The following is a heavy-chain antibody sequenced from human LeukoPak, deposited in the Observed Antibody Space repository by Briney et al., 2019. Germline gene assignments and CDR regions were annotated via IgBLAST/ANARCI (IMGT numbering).Heavy chain of an antibody. D-gene: IGHD3-22*01. J-gene: IGHJ6*03. CDR2: ISSSSYI. CDR3: AKRTMIVVVIEGYYYMDV. V-gene: IGHV3-21*04. Sequence: KPGGSLRLSCAASGFTFSSYSMNWVRQAPGKGLEWVSSISSSSYIYYADSVKGRFTISRDNSKNTLYLQMNSLRAEDTAVYYCAKRTMIVVVIEGYYYMDVWGKGTTVTVSS. CDR1: GFTFSSYS.